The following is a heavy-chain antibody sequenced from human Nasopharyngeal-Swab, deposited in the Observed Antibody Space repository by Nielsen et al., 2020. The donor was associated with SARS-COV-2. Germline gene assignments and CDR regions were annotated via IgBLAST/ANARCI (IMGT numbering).Heavy chain of an antibody. V-gene: IGHV3-64D*06. Sequence: WIRQQPGKGLEYVSTINDYEDRLYYADSVKGRFTISRDNSKNTLYLQMSSLRAEDTAVYWCVKDLRGNYAFDIWGQGTMVTVSS. CDR2: INDYEDRL. J-gene: IGHJ3*02. CDR3: VKDLRGNYAFDI. D-gene: IGHD1-7*01.